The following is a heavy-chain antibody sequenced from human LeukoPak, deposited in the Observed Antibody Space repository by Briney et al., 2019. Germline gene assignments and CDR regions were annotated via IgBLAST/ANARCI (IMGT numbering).Heavy chain of an antibody. CDR2: INPNSGGT. J-gene: IGHJ4*02. Sequence: ASVKVSCKASGGTFSSYAISWVRQAPGQGLEWMGWINPNSGGTNYAQKFQGWVTMTRDTSISTAYMELSRLRSDDTAVYYCARLYGSGSYYIWYYFDYWGQGTLVTVSS. V-gene: IGHV1-2*04. D-gene: IGHD3-10*01. CDR3: ARLYGSGSYYIWYYFDY. CDR1: GGTFSSYA.